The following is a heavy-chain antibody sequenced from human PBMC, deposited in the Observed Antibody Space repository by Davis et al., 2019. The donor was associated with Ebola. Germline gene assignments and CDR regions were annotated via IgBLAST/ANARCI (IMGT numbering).Heavy chain of an antibody. CDR3: AREELRYFDWYNWFDP. CDR2: IYYSGST. CDR1: GGSFSGYY. Sequence: SETLSLTCAVYGGSFSGYYWSWIRQHPGKGLEWIGYIYYSGSTYYNPSLKSRVTISVDTSKNQFSLKLSSVTAADTAVYYCAREELRYFDWYNWFDPWGQGTLVTVSS. J-gene: IGHJ5*02. D-gene: IGHD3-9*01. V-gene: IGHV4-34*01.